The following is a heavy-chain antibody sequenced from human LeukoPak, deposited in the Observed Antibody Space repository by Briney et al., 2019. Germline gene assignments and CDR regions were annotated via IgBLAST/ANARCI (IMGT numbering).Heavy chain of an antibody. CDR1: GGSISGSTYY. V-gene: IGHV4-39*01. Sequence: SETLSLTCIVSGGSISGSTYYWGWIRQPPGKGLEWIGSIYYSGTAYYNPSLKSRVTISVDTSENQFSLRVSSVTAADTAVYYCAKLGYSAGNYYFDYWGQGSLVTVSS. CDR3: AKLGYSAGNYYFDY. CDR2: IYYSGTA. D-gene: IGHD5-12*01. J-gene: IGHJ4*02.